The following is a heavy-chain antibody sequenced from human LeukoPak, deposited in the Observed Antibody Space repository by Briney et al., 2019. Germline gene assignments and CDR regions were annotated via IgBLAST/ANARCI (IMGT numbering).Heavy chain of an antibody. Sequence: PGGSLRLSCAASGFTFSDYWMSWVRQAPGKGLEWVANIKQDGSEKYYVDSVKGRFTISRDNAKNSLYLQMNSLRAEDTAVYYCARTAVAITLYYFDYWGQGTLVTVSS. D-gene: IGHD6-19*01. CDR2: IKQDGSEK. CDR3: ARTAVAITLYYFDY. CDR1: GFTFSDYW. J-gene: IGHJ4*02. V-gene: IGHV3-7*01.